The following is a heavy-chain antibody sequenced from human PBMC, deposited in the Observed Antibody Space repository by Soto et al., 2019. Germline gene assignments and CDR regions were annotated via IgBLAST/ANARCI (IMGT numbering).Heavy chain of an antibody. CDR3: ARDPNPRIGGMDV. J-gene: IGHJ6*02. D-gene: IGHD2-15*01. CDR2: IYHSGST. V-gene: IGHV4-4*02. Sequence: QVQLQESGPGLVKPSGTLSLTCAVSGGSISSSNWWSWVRQPPGKGLEWIGEIYHSGSTNYNPSLKSRVPLSGDQSKNQFSLRLSSVTAADTAVYYCARDPNPRIGGMDVWGQGTTVTVSS. CDR1: GGSISSSNW.